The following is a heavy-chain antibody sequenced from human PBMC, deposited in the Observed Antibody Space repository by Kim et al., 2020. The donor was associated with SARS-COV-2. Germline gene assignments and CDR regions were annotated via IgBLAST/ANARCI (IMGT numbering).Heavy chain of an antibody. V-gene: IGHV3-11*01. J-gene: IGHJ3*02. CDR2: IKADGSRT. CDR1: GFNFRDYY. Sequence: GGSLRLSCAASGFNFRDYYVTWIRQAPGKGLEWVSYIKADGSRTWYAASVKGRFTISRDNAKNSLYLQMNSLRAEDTAVYYCARSRDTTGHVDAFDIWGQGTMVTVSS. CDR3: ARSRDTTGHVDAFDI. D-gene: IGHD2-8*02.